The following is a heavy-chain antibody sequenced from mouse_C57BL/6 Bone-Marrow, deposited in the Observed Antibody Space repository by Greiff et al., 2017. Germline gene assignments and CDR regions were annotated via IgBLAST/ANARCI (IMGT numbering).Heavy chain of an antibody. CDR2: IDPSDSYT. D-gene: IGHD2-3*01. J-gene: IGHJ3*01. V-gene: IGHV1-69*01. CDR1: GYTFTSYW. CDR3: AREDDGYYSAWFAY. Sequence: VQLQQPGAELVMPGASVKLSCKASGYTFTSYWMHWVKQRPGQGLEWLGEIDPSDSYTNYNQKFKGKSTLTVDKSSSTAYMQLSSLTSEDSAVYYCAREDDGYYSAWFAYWGQGTLVTVSA.